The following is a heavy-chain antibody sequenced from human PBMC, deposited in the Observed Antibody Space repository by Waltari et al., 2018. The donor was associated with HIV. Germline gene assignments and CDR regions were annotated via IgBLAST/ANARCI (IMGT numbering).Heavy chain of an antibody. J-gene: IGHJ6*02. CDR1: GSTFTSYG. D-gene: IGHD2-21*01. CDR3: ASYSPPRGLDV. CDR2: SSAYNENT. V-gene: IGHV1-18*01. Sequence: QVQLVQSGAEVKKPGASVKVSCKSSGSTFTSYGFAWVQQAPGQGLEWMGWSSAYNENTNYAPKFQGRVTMTTDTSTTTGYMELRRLRSADTAVYFCASYSPPRGLDVWGQGTTVTVS.